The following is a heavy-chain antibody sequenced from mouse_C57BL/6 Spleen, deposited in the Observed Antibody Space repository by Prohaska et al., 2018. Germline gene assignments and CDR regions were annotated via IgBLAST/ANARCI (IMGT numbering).Heavy chain of an antibody. CDR3: ARDLYYDYEDLAY. Sequence: DVQLQESGPGLVKPSQSLSLTCSVTGYSITSGYYWNWIRQFPGNKLEWIGYISYDGSNNYNPSLKNRISITRDTSKNQFFLKLNSVTTEDTATYYCARDLYYDYEDLAYWGQGTLVTVSA. CDR2: ISYDGSN. J-gene: IGHJ3*01. D-gene: IGHD2-4*01. CDR1: GYSITSGYY. V-gene: IGHV3-6*01.